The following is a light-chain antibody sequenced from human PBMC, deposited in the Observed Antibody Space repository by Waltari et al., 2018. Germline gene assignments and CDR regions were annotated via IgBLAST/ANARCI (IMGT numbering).Light chain of an antibody. Sequence: QTVVTQEPSFSVSPGGTVTLTCGLSSGSVSTSYYPSWYQQTPGQAPRTLIYSTTPRSSGVPDRFSGSILGNKAALTITGAQADDESDYYCVLYMGSGINVFGSGTKVTVL. J-gene: IGLJ6*01. CDR3: VLYMGSGINV. CDR1: SGSVSTSYY. V-gene: IGLV8-61*01. CDR2: STT.